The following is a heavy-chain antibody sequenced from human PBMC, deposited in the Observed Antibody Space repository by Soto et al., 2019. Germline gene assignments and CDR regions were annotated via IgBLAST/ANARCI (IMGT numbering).Heavy chain of an antibody. Sequence: EVQLVESGGDLVQPGRSLRLSCTAPGFTFDEYAMHWVRQVPGKGLEWVSVITWNSGGIDYADSVKGRFTTSRDNAKNTLYLQMNSLRTEDTAFYYCAKDARAVAGLGVYYFDLWGQGTLVTVSS. V-gene: IGHV3-9*01. D-gene: IGHD6-19*01. CDR2: ITWNSGGI. CDR1: GFTFDEYA. CDR3: AKDARAVAGLGVYYFDL. J-gene: IGHJ4*02.